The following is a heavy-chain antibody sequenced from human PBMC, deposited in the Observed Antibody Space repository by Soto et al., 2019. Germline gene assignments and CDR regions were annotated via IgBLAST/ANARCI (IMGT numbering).Heavy chain of an antibody. CDR1: GFTFSSYG. CDR2: ISYDGSNK. CDR3: AKEPRGITFGGAHFDY. J-gene: IGHJ4*02. V-gene: IGHV3-30*18. Sequence: GGSLRLSCAASGFTFSSYGMHWVRQAPGKGLEWVAVISYDGSNKYYADSVKGRFTISRDNSKNTLYLQMNSLRAEDTAVYYCAKEPRGITFGGAHFDYWGQGTLVTVSS. D-gene: IGHD3-16*01.